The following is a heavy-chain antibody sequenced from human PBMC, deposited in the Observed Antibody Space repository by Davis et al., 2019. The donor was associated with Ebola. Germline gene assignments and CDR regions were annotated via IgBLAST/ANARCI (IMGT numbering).Heavy chain of an antibody. V-gene: IGHV3-7*01. CDR2: IKQDGSEK. J-gene: IGHJ6*02. D-gene: IGHD6-13*01. CDR1: GFTFSSYW. Sequence: GESLKISCAASGFTFSSYWMSWVRQAPGKGLEWVANIKQDGSEKYYVDSVKGRFTISRDNAKNSLYLQMNSLRAEDTAVYYCARDLAAAGTAGTVYGMDVWGQGTTVTVSS. CDR3: ARDLAAAGTAGTVYGMDV.